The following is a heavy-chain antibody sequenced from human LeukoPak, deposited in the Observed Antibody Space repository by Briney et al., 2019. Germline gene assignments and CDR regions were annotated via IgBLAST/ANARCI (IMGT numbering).Heavy chain of an antibody. CDR2: ISYDGSNK. J-gene: IGHJ3*02. CDR3: ASRTDTSYGFDI. CDR1: GFTFSSYG. Sequence: QTGGSLRLSCAASGFTFSSYGMSWVRQAPGKGLEWLAVISYDGSNKYYADSVQGRFTISRDNSKNTLYLQMNSLRAEDTTVYYCASRTDTSYGFDIWGQGTMVTVSS. D-gene: IGHD2/OR15-2a*01. V-gene: IGHV3-30*03.